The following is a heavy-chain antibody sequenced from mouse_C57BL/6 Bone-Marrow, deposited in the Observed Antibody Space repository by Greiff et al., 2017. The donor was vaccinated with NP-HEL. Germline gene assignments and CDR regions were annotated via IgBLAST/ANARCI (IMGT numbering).Heavy chain of an antibody. CDR3: ARDSSGYVWFAY. D-gene: IGHD3-2*02. Sequence: VQLQQPGAELVKPGASVKMSCKASGYTFTSYWITWVKQRPGQGLEWIGDIYPGSGSTNYNEKFKSKATLTVDTSSSTAYMQLSSLTSEDSAVYYCARDSSGYVWFAYWGQGTLVTVSA. CDR2: IYPGSGST. CDR1: GYTFTSYW. J-gene: IGHJ3*01. V-gene: IGHV1-55*01.